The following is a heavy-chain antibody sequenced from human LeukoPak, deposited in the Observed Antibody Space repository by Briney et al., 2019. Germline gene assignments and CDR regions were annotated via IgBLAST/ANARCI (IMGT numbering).Heavy chain of an antibody. J-gene: IGHJ4*02. V-gene: IGHV3-23*01. CDR1: GFTFSSYA. CDR2: TSGSGGSS. CDR3: AKAGYSYGIPFFDY. Sequence: PGGSLRLSCAASGFTFSSYAMIWVRQAPGKGLEWVSTTSGSGGSSYYADSVKGRFTISRDNSKNTLYLQMNSLRAEDTAVYYCAKAGYSYGIPFFDYWGQGTLDTVSS. D-gene: IGHD5-18*01.